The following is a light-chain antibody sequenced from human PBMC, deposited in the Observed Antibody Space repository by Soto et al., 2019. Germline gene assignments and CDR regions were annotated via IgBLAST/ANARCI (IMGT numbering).Light chain of an antibody. CDR2: AVT. V-gene: IGLV2-8*01. CDR1: SGDVGRYNH. Sequence: QSVLTQPPSASGSPGQSVTISCTGTSGDVGRYNHVSWYQQLPGKAPRLMIYAVTKRPSGVPDRFSGSKSGNTASLTVSGLQAEDEADYYCSSDGGSNTLLFGGGTKLTVL. CDR3: SSDGGSNTLL. J-gene: IGLJ2*01.